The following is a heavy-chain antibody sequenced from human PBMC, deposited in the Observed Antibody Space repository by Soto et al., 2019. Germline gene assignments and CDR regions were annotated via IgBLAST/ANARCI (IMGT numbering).Heavy chain of an antibody. CDR3: VRDPSTVRWFDP. CDR1: GFTFSSCW. CDR2: IKEDGSEK. V-gene: IGHV3-7*03. J-gene: IGHJ5*02. Sequence: GGSLRLSCAVSGFTFSSCWMSWVRQAPGKGLEWVANIKEDGSEKYYVDSVKGRFTISRDNAKNSLYLQMNSLRVEDTAVYYCVRDPSTVRWFDPWGQGTLVTVSS. D-gene: IGHD2-8*02.